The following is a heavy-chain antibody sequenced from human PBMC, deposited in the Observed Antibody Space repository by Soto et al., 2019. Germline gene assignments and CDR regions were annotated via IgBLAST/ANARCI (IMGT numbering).Heavy chain of an antibody. CDR3: ARDRFLRGYCSSTSCYAEFDS. CDR1: GFTFTSYG. J-gene: IGHJ4*02. CDR2: ISAYNGNT. Sequence: ASVNVSCKASGFTFTSYGISWVRQAPGQRLEVMGWISAYNGNTNYAQKLQGRVTMTTDTSTSTAYMELRSLRSDATAVYYCARDRFLRGYCSSTSCYAEFDSWGQGTLVTVSS. D-gene: IGHD2-2*01. V-gene: IGHV1-18*01.